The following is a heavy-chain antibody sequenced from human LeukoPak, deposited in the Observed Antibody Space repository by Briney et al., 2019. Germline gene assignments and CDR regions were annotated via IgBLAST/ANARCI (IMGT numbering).Heavy chain of an antibody. CDR1: GFPFGINS. J-gene: IGHJ4*02. D-gene: IGHD3-22*01. CDR2: ISGSGGST. CDR3: AKDLVIVRFGY. V-gene: IGHV3-23*01. Sequence: PGGSLNPPGAASGFPFGINSRTWFRQPPGKGLEWVSAISGSGGSTYYADSVKGRFTISRDNSKNTLYLQMNSLRAEDTAVYYCAKDLVIVRFGYWGQGTLVTVSS.